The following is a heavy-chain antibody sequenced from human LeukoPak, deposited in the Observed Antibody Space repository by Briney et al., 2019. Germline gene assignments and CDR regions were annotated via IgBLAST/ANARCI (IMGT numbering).Heavy chain of an antibody. CDR1: GFTFTNSS. Sequence: SVKVSCKASGFTFTNSSMQWVRQARGQRLEWIGWIAVGSGNTNYAQKFQGRVTITRDMSTSTAYMELSSLRSEDTAVYYCAAVFGSGYYYYFDYWGRGTLVTVSS. V-gene: IGHV1-58*02. J-gene: IGHJ4*02. D-gene: IGHD3-22*01. CDR3: AAVFGSGYYYYFDY. CDR2: IAVGSGNT.